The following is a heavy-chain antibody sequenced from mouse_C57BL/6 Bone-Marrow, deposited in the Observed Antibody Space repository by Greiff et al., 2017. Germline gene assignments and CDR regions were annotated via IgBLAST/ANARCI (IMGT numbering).Heavy chain of an antibody. J-gene: IGHJ4*01. CDR2: IDPSDSYT. V-gene: IGHV1-50*01. CDR3: ASERWRGAMDY. D-gene: IGHD1-1*02. CDR1: GYTFTSYW. Sequence: QVQLQQPGAELVKPGASVKLSCKASGYTFTSYWMQWVKQRPGQGLEWIGGIDPSDSYTNYNQKFKGKATLTVDTSSSTTYMQLSSLTSEDSAVYYCASERWRGAMDYWGQGTSVTVSS.